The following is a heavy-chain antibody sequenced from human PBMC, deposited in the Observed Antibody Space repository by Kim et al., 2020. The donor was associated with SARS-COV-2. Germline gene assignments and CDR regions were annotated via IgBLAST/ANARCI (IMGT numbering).Heavy chain of an antibody. CDR2: HSGST. CDR3: ARSPADY. J-gene: IGHJ4*02. Sequence: HSGSTNYTPSLKSRVTISVDTSKNQFSLKLSSVTAADTAVYYCARSPADYWGQGTLVTVSS. V-gene: IGHV4-34*01.